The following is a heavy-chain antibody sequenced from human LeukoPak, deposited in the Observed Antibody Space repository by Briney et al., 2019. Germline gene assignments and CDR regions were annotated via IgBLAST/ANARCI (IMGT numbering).Heavy chain of an antibody. V-gene: IGHV3-30-3*01. J-gene: IGHJ6*02. CDR1: GFTFSSYA. D-gene: IGHD6-19*01. Sequence: PGGSLRLSCAASGFTFSSYAMHWVRQAPGKGLEWVAVISYDGSNKYYADSVKGRFTISRDNSKNTLYPQMNSLRAEDTAVYYCARERLAVAGGGMGYYYGMDVWGQGTTVTVSS. CDR3: ARERLAVAGGGMGYYYGMDV. CDR2: ISYDGSNK.